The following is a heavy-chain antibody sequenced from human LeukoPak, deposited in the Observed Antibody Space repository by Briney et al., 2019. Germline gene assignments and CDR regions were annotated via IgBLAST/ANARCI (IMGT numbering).Heavy chain of an antibody. D-gene: IGHD4-17*01. J-gene: IGHJ5*02. V-gene: IGHV3-7*01. CDR2: INQDGSTK. Sequence: GGSLRLSCAASGFTFSSYAMHWVRQAPGTGLEWVANINQDGSTKYYLDSVKGRFTISRDNAKNSLYLQMNSLRAEETAVYYCARGLTTTPNWFDPWGQGTLVTVSS. CDR1: GFTFSSYA. CDR3: ARGLTTTPNWFDP.